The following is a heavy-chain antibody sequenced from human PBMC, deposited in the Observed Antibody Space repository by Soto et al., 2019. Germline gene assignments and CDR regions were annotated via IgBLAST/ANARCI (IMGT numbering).Heavy chain of an antibody. Sequence: PGGSLRLSCAASGFTFSSYAMSWVRQAPGKGLEWVSAISGSGGSTYYADSVKGRFTISRDNSKNTLYLQMNSLRAEDTAVYYCAKDPRGYCSGGSCSYWGQGTLVTVSS. J-gene: IGHJ4*02. V-gene: IGHV3-23*01. CDR1: GFTFSSYA. CDR2: ISGSGGST. CDR3: AKDPRGYCSGGSCSY. D-gene: IGHD2-15*01.